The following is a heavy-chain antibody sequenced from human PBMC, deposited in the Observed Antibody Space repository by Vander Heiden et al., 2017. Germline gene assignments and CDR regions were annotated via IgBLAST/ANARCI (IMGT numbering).Heavy chain of an antibody. CDR1: GGSFSGYY. V-gene: IGHV4-34*01. Sequence: QVQLQQWGAGLLKPSETLSLTCAVYGGSFSGYYWSWIRQPPGKGLEWIGEINHSGSTNYNPSLKSRVTISVDTSKNQFSLKLSSVTAADTAVYYCARGRSGYYYVPARAGAFDIWGQGTMVTVSS. J-gene: IGHJ3*02. CDR2: INHSGST. CDR3: ARGRSGYYYVPARAGAFDI. D-gene: IGHD3-22*01.